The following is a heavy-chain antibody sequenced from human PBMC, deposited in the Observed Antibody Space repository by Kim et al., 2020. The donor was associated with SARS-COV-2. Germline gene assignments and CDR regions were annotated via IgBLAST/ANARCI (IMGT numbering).Heavy chain of an antibody. CDR3: AKNQRWNFDL. J-gene: IGHJ2*01. V-gene: IGHV3-23*01. Sequence: TYYADSVGGRFTISRDNSKNTLHLQMNSLRAEETAMYYCAKNQRWNFDLWGRGTLVTVSS. CDR2: T.